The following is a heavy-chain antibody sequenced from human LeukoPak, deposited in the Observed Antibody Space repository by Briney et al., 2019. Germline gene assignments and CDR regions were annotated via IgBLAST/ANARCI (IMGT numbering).Heavy chain of an antibody. J-gene: IGHJ4*02. CDR1: GFTSSSYW. Sequence: GGSLRLSCAASGFTSSSYWMSWVRQAPGKGLEWVANIKKVGSEKYYVDSVKGRFTISRDNAKNSLYLQMNSLRAEDTAVYFCARGLYSSTTYYFDYWGQGTLVTVSS. CDR2: IKKVGSEK. CDR3: ARGLYSSTTYYFDY. D-gene: IGHD6-13*01. V-gene: IGHV3-7*03.